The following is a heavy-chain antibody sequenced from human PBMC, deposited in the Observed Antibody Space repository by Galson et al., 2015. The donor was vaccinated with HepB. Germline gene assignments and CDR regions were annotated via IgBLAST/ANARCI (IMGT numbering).Heavy chain of an antibody. CDR1: GFTFSSYA. D-gene: IGHD3-10*01. CDR3: ARDYYGSGSPPFLIDY. V-gene: IGHV3-30*04. J-gene: IGHJ4*02. CDR2: ISYDGSNK. Sequence: SLRLSCAASGFTFSSYAMHWVRQAPGKGLEWVAVISYDGSNKYYADSVKGRFTISRDNSKNTLYLQMNSLRAEDTAVYYCARDYYGSGSPPFLIDYWGQGTLVTVSS.